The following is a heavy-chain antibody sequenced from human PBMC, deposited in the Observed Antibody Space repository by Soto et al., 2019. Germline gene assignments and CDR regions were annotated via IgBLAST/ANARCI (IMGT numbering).Heavy chain of an antibody. V-gene: IGHV1-8*01. J-gene: IGHJ4*02. CDR3: AREKSSGYYYDY. D-gene: IGHD3-22*01. CDR2: VNPNSGNT. CDR1: GYTFTSYD. Sequence: QVQLVQSGAEVKKPGASVKVSCKASGYTFTSYDINWVRQATGQGLEWMGWVNPNSGNTAYAQKFQGRVTMTRNTSISTAYMELSSLRSEDTAVYYCAREKSSGYYYDYWGQGTLVTVSS.